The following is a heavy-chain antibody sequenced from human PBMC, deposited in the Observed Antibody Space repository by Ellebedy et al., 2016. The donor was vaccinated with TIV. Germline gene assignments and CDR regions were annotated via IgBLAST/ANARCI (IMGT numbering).Heavy chain of an antibody. D-gene: IGHD3-9*01. CDR3: ARARGDILTGYLAFDI. V-gene: IGHV4-4*07. Sequence: SETLSLTXTVSGGSISSYYWSWIRQPAGKGLEWIGRIYTSGSTNYNPSLKSRVTMSVDTSKNQFSLKLSSVTAADTAVYYCARARGDILTGYLAFDIWGQGTMVTVSS. CDR2: IYTSGST. J-gene: IGHJ3*02. CDR1: GGSISSYY.